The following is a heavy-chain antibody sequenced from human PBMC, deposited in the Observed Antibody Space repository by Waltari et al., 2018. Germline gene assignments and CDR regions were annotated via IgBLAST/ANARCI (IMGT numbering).Heavy chain of an antibody. D-gene: IGHD4-17*01. J-gene: IGHJ5*02. V-gene: IGHV4-38-2*01. CDR2: IYHSGST. CDR3: ARGQPYGDYAQWFDP. Sequence: QVQLQESGPGLVKPSETLSLTCAVSGYSISSGYSWGWIRQPPGKGLEWIGSIYHSGSTYYNPSLKSRVTISVDTSKNQFSLKLSSVTAADTAVYYCARGQPYGDYAQWFDPWGQGTLVTVSS. CDR1: GYSISSGYS.